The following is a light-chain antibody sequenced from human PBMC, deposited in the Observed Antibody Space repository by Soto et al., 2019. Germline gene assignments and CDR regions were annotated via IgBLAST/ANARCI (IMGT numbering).Light chain of an antibody. V-gene: IGKV3-15*01. Sequence: EIVLTQSPATLSVSLGDSATLSCRASQSVSLSLAWYQMRPGQPPRLLMYGASTRATDIPARFSGSGSGTDFTLNISSLQSEDFAVYFCQQYHIWPSWTFGQGTKVELK. CDR2: GAS. CDR1: QSVSLS. J-gene: IGKJ1*01. CDR3: QQYHIWPSWT.